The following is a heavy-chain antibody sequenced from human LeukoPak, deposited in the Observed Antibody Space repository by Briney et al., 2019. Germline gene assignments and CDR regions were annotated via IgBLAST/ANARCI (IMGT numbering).Heavy chain of an antibody. Sequence: SQTLSLTCTVSGGPISSGSYYWSWIRQPAGKGLEWIGRIYTSGSTNYNPSLKSRLTISVDTSKNLFSLKLSSVTAADTAVYYCARDPGSGVDYWGQGTLVTVSS. CDR3: ARDPGSGVDY. D-gene: IGHD2-15*01. J-gene: IGHJ4*02. CDR2: IYTSGST. CDR1: GGPISSGSYY. V-gene: IGHV4-61*02.